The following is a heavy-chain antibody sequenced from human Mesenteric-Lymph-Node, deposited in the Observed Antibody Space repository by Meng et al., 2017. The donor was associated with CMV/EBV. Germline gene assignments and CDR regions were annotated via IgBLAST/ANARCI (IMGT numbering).Heavy chain of an antibody. D-gene: IGHD3-16*01. CDR2: ISSSSSYI. J-gene: IGHJ4*02. CDR3: AKDQGRYDRNFDY. V-gene: IGHV3-21*01. CDR1: GFTFSSYS. Sequence: GGSLRLSCAASGFTFSSYSMNWVRQAPGKGLEWVSSISSSSSYIYYADSVKGRFTISRDNAKNSLYLQMNSLRAEDTAVYYCAKDQGRYDRNFDYWGQGTLVTVSS.